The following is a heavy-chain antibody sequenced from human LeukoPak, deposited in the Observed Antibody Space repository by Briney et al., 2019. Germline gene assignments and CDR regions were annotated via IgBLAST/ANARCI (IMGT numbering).Heavy chain of an antibody. CDR3: ARHNYYHFWSTLNWFDP. Sequence: PSETLSLTCAVYGGSFSGYYWSWIRQPPGKGLEWIGEINHSGSTNYNPSLKSRVAISVDTSKNQFSLKLSSVTAADTAVYYCARHNYYHFWSTLNWFDPRGQGALVTVSS. D-gene: IGHD3-3*01. V-gene: IGHV4-34*01. CDR2: INHSGST. J-gene: IGHJ5*02. CDR1: GGSFSGYY.